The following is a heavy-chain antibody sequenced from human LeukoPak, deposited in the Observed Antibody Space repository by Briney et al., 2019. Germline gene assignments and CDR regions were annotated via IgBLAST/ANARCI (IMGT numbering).Heavy chain of an antibody. Sequence: SETLSLTCTVSGGSISSYYWSWLRQPAGKGLEWIGRVYTCGSTNYNPSLESRVTMSVDTSKNQFSLKLSSVTAADTAVYYCERERIYGSGPPDYYYFYGMDVCGQGTTVTVSS. J-gene: IGHJ6*02. D-gene: IGHD3-10*01. V-gene: IGHV4-4*07. CDR2: VYTCGST. CDR1: GGSISSYY. CDR3: ERERIYGSGPPDYYYFYGMDV.